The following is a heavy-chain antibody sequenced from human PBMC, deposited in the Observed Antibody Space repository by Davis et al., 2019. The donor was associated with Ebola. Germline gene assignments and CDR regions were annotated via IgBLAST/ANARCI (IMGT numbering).Heavy chain of an antibody. Sequence: ASVKVSCKASGYTFTSYDINWVRQATGQGLEWMGWMNPNSGNTGYAQKFQGRVTMTRNTSISTAYMELSSLRSEDTAVYYCARGLTGLRYFDWLLSDPEIFGMDVWGQGTTVTVSS. CDR2: MNPNSGNT. CDR1: GYTFTSYD. D-gene: IGHD3-9*01. V-gene: IGHV1-8*01. J-gene: IGHJ6*02. CDR3: ARGLTGLRYFDWLLSDPEIFGMDV.